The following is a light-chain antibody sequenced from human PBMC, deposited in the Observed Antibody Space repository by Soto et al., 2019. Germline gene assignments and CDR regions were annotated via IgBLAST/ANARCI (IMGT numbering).Light chain of an antibody. J-gene: IGLJ1*01. CDR1: SSDVGGYNY. CDR2: QVS. Sequence: QSALTQPASVSGSPAQSITISCTGTSSDVGGYNYVSWYQHHPGKAPKLIIYQVSHRPSGVSNRFSGSQSGNTASLAISGLQADDEGNYSCCSYTATSTHVFGTETKVTVL. CDR3: CSYTATSTHV. V-gene: IGLV2-14*01.